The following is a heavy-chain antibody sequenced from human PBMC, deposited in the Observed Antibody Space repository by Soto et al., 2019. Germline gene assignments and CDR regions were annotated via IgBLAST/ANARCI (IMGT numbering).Heavy chain of an antibody. V-gene: IGHV4-59*01. CDR1: GGSISSYY. CDR3: ERDYDSSVIDP. D-gene: IGHD3-22*01. CDR2: IYYSGST. Sequence: SETLSLTCTVSGGSISSYYWSWIRQPPGKGLEWIGYIYYSGSTNYNPSLKSRVTISVDTSKNQFSLKLSSVTAADTAVYYCERDYDSSVIDPWGQGTLVTVSS. J-gene: IGHJ5*02.